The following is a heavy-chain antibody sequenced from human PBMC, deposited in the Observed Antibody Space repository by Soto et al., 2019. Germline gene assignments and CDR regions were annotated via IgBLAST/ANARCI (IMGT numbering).Heavy chain of an antibody. V-gene: IGHV4-39*01. CDR3: ARLEGLATISYYFAF. CDR2: IYFRGNT. D-gene: IGHD3-9*01. Sequence: QLQLQESGPGLVKPSETLSLTCSVSGDSINSDKYYWGWIRQPPGKGLEWIGSIYFRGNTYYNPSLQTRVTTSLDKSKSQFSLKLSSVTAADSAVYFCARLEGLATISYYFAFWGQGALVTVSS. CDR1: GDSINSDKYY. J-gene: IGHJ4*02.